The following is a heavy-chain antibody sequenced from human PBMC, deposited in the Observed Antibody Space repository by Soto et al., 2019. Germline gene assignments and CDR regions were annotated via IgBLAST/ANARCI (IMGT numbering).Heavy chain of an antibody. CDR1: GYSFNSYY. CDR3: ARVGYYYDGSGYSQAYYYYYGMDV. D-gene: IGHD3-22*01. J-gene: IGHJ6*02. V-gene: IGHV1-46*02. Sequence: ASVKVSCKASGYSFNSYYMHWVRQAPGQGPEWMGVINPSDASTSYAQKFQGRVTMTRDTSTSTAYMELRSLRSEDTAVYYCARVGYYYDGSGYSQAYYYYYGMDVWGQGTTVTVSS. CDR2: INPSDAST.